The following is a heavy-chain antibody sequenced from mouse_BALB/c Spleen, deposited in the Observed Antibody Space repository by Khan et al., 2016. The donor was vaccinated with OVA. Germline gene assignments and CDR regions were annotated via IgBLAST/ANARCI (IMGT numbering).Heavy chain of an antibody. V-gene: IGHV2-2*02. CDR3: ARRGYDYGRGALFAY. CDR2: IWSAGST. CDR1: GFSLSNYS. J-gene: IGHJ3*01. D-gene: IGHD2-4*01. Sequence: QVQLKQSGPGLVQPSQSLSITCTVSGFSLSNYSVHWVRQSPGKGLEWLGVIWSAGSTDYNAVFISRLTISKDNSRSPVFFKVKSLQPNDTAIYYCARRGYDYGRGALFAYWGQGTLVTVSA.